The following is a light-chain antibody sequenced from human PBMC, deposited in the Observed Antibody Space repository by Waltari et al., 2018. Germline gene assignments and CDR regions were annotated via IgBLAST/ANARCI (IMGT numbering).Light chain of an antibody. J-gene: IGKJ1*01. CDR1: QSISTW. Sequence: DIQMTQSPSTLSASVGDRVTITCRASQSISTWLAWYQQKPGKAPIHLIYKASTLESGVPSRFSGSGSGTEFTLTISSLQPDDFATYYCQQYNSYSGTFGQGTKVEIK. CDR2: KAS. CDR3: QQYNSYSGT. V-gene: IGKV1-5*03.